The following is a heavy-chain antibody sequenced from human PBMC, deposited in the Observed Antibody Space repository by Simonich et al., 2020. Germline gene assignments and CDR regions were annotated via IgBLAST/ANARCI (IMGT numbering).Heavy chain of an antibody. CDR2: RKQSGREK. CDR3: ACLGTGDAFDI. V-gene: IGHV3-7*01. J-gene: IGHJ3*02. Sequence: EVQLVESGGGLVQPGGSLRLSCAASGFTFSSYWMSGVRQAQGKGCEGVEKRKQSGREKYEGDFVKGRFTISRDNAKNSLYLKMNSLRAEDTAVYYCACLGTGDAFDIWGQGTMVTVSS. CDR1: GFTFSSYW. D-gene: IGHD3-9*01.